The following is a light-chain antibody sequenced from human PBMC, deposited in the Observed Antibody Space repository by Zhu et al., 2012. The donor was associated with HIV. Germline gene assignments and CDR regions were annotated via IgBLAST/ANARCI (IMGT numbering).Light chain of an antibody. CDR3: QQYGGAPRT. CDR1: QTVSRNY. V-gene: IGKV3-20*01. Sequence: EIVLTQSPGTLSLSPGERATLSCRASQTVSRNYLAWHQQKPGQAPRLLIYGASRRVTGIPDRFSGSGSGTDFSLTISRLEPEDFAVYYCQQYGGAPRTFGQGTRVEIK. J-gene: IGKJ1*01. CDR2: GAS.